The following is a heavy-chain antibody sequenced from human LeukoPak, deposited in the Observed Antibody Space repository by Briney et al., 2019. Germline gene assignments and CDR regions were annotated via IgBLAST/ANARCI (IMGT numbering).Heavy chain of an antibody. CDR2: IYAHNGNT. CDR3: IRVPELPEF. CDR1: GYTFTNYG. J-gene: IGHJ4*02. Sequence: ASVKVSCKAFGYTFTNYGINWVRQAPGQGLEWIGWIYAHNGNTNYSRKFQGRVFMTTDTSTYTASLELRSLRSDDTAIYYCIRVPELPEFWGQGTLVTVS. V-gene: IGHV1-18*01. D-gene: IGHD2-15*01.